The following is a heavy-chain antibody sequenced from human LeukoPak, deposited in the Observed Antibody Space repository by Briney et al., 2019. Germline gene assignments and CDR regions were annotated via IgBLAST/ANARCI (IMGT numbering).Heavy chain of an antibody. Sequence: SETLSLTCGVSGGSISSTNWWSWVRQPPGQGLEWIGEISLTGETNYNPSLNGRVTISVDTSKNQFSLKLSSVTAADTAVYYCASGKYDILTGYSGAFDYWGQGTLVTVSS. V-gene: IGHV4-4*02. CDR1: GGSISSTNW. CDR3: ASGKYDILTGYSGAFDY. CDR2: ISLTGET. J-gene: IGHJ4*02. D-gene: IGHD3-9*01.